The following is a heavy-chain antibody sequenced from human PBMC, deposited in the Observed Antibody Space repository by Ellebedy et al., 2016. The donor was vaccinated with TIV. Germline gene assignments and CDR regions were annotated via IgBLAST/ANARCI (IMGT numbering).Heavy chain of an antibody. CDR3: AKIVSGGASFDP. J-gene: IGHJ5*02. V-gene: IGHV4-59*11. D-gene: IGHD3-16*01. CDR2: IYYSGTT. Sequence: MPSETLSLTCTVSGGSLTNHFWSWIRQPPGKGLEWIASIYYSGTTNYNPSLKSRVTMSRDPSKNSLSLHLASVTATDTAIYYCAKIVSGGASFDPWGQGTLVTVSS. CDR1: GGSLTNHF.